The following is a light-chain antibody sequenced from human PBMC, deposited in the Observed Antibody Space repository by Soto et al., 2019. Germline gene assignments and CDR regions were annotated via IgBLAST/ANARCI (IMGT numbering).Light chain of an antibody. Sequence: DIVLTQSPSTLSVSPGDRVTLSCRASQNIHSFLNWYQQRPGQAPRLLIYDASKRAAGVPDRISGDGSGTDYTLTISSLEPEDFAVYYCQQRKRSPMTFGQGTRLEIK. J-gene: IGKJ5*01. V-gene: IGKV3-11*01. CDR3: QQRKRSPMT. CDR2: DAS. CDR1: QNIHSF.